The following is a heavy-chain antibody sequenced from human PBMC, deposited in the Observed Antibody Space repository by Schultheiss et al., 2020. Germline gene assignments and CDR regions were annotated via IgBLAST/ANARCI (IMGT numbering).Heavy chain of an antibody. CDR1: GGSFSGYY. J-gene: IGHJ6*02. CDR2: INHSGST. V-gene: IGHV4-34*01. CDR3: ARDSSYYDSSGYYSYGMDV. Sequence: SETLSLTCAVYGGSFSGYYWSWIRQHPGKGLEWIGEINHSGSTNYNPSLKSRVTISVDTSKNQFSLKLSSVTAADTAVYYCARDSSYYDSSGYYSYGMDVWGQGTTVTVS. D-gene: IGHD3-22*01.